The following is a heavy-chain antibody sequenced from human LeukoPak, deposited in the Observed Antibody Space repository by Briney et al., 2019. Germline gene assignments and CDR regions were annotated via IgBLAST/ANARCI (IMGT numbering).Heavy chain of an antibody. CDR3: ARDPVGGSTIFDY. CDR1: GDSVSSNSDA. CDR2: TYYRSKWYY. Sequence: SQTLSLTCAISGDSVSSNSDAWNWIRQSPSRGLEWLGRTYYRSKWYYDYAVAVKSRISINPDSSKNQFSLQLSSVTPEDTAVYYCARDPVGGSTIFDYWGQGTLVTVSS. J-gene: IGHJ4*02. V-gene: IGHV6-1*01. D-gene: IGHD1-26*01.